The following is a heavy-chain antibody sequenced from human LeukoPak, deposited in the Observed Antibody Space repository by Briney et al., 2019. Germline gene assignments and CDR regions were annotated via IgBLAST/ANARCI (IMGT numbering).Heavy chain of an antibody. CDR2: IIPIFGTV. D-gene: IGHD2-21*02. V-gene: IGHV1-69*13. CDR3: ASTTPAYCGGDCYSNDYMDV. CDR1: GGTFSSYV. Sequence: ASVNVSCTASGGTFSSYVISWVRQAPGQGLEWMGGIIPIFGTVNYAQKFQGRVTITADESTSTAYMELSSLRAEDTAVDYCASTTPAYCGGDCYSNDYMDVWGQGTTVTVSS. J-gene: IGHJ6*02.